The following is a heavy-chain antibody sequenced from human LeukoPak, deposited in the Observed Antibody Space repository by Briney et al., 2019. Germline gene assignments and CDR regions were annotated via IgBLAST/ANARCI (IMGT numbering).Heavy chain of an antibody. J-gene: IGHJ4*02. D-gene: IGHD3-22*01. CDR3: ARLQASTGYYSLDY. V-gene: IGHV3-33*08. CDR2: IWYDGTNK. Sequence: PGRSLRLSCAASGFTFSSYGMHWVRQAPGKGLEWVAVIWYDGTNKNYGDSVKGRFTISRDNPKNTLYLQMNSLRAEDTAVYYCARLQASTGYYSLDYWGQGTLVTVSS. CDR1: GFTFSSYG.